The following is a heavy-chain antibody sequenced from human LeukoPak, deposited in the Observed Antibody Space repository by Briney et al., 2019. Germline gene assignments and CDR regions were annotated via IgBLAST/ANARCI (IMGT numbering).Heavy chain of an antibody. CDR3: ARLRGYYDSSGPIRYYFDY. V-gene: IGHV4-39*01. Sequence: SETLSLTCTVSGDSISSGSFLWGCIRQSPGKGLEWIGSIYYSGSTYYNPSLKSRVTISVDTPKNQFSLKLSSVTAADTAVYYCARLRGYYDSSGPIRYYFDYWGQGTLVTVSS. CDR2: IYYSGST. J-gene: IGHJ4*02. CDR1: GDSISSGSFL. D-gene: IGHD3-22*01.